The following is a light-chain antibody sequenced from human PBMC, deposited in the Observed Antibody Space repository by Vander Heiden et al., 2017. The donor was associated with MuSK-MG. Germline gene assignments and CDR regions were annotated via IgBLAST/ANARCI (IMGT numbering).Light chain of an antibody. CDR3: QQDDSLPFT. J-gene: IGKJ4*01. CDR2: AAS. V-gene: IGKV1-33*01. CDR1: HDISNY. Sequence: DIQMTQFPSSLSASVGDRVTITCQASHDISNYLNLYQQKPGKAPELLIYAASKLETGVPSRFSGSGSGTDFTFTITSLQPEDVATYYCQQDDSLPFTFGGGTKVEIK.